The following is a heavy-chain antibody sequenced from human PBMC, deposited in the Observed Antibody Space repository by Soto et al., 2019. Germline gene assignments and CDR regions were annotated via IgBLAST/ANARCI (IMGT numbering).Heavy chain of an antibody. CDR3: AKDHGFDEFQLLYYSYYGLDV. V-gene: IGHV3-30*18. CDR2: ISYGSTNK. CDR1: GFTFSDYG. J-gene: IGHJ6*02. D-gene: IGHD2-2*02. Sequence: PGGSLRLSCAASGFTFSDYGTHWVRQAPGKGLEWVAVISYGSTNKYYGDSVKGRFTISRDNSKNTLYLQMNSLRAEDRAVYYCAKDHGFDEFQLLYYSYYGLDVWGQGTTVTVSS.